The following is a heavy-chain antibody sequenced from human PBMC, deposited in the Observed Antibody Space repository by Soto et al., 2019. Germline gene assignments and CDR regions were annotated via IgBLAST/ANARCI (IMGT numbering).Heavy chain of an antibody. J-gene: IGHJ4*02. V-gene: IGHV3-23*01. CDR1: GFPFSSYA. Sequence: EVQLLESGGGLVQPGGSLRLSCAVSGFPFSSYAMSWVRQSPQKGLEWVSYISGSGDSTYYIDSVKGRFTVSRDNSKKILYLQLRSLRIDDTAVYYCSKHPGEHWPAVANWGQGTLVTVSS. CDR3: SKHPGEHWPAVAN. D-gene: IGHD1-1*01. CDR2: ISGSGDST.